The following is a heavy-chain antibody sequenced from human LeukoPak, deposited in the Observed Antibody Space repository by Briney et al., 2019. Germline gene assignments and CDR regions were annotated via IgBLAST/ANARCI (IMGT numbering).Heavy chain of an antibody. V-gene: IGHV3-23*01. D-gene: IGHD3-16*01. Sequence: GGSLRLSCAASGFTFSSYAMNWVRQAPGKGLEWVSCIIGSGGGTNYATSVKGRFTISRDNSKNTVYLQMNSLSAEDTAIYYCARSSTGSAYTYSDYWGQGTLVTVSS. J-gene: IGHJ4*02. CDR3: ARSSTGSAYTYSDY. CDR1: GFTFSSYA. CDR2: IIGSGGGT.